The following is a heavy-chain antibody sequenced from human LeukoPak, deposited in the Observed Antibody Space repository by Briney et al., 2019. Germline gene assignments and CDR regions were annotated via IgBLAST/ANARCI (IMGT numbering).Heavy chain of an antibody. J-gene: IGHJ4*02. Sequence: PGGSLRLSCAASGFTFSSYGMHWVRQAPGKGLEWVAFIRYDGSNKYYADSVKGRFTISRDNSTNTLYLQMNSLRAEDTAVYYCAKRLTYYYDSSGYAPPDYWGQGTLVTVSS. CDR1: GFTFSSYG. V-gene: IGHV3-30*02. CDR2: IRYDGSNK. D-gene: IGHD3-22*01. CDR3: AKRLTYYYDSSGYAPPDY.